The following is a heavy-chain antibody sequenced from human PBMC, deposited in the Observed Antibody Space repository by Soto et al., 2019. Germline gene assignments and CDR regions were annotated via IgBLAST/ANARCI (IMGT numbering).Heavy chain of an antibody. J-gene: IGHJ5*01. CDR1: GFTFSSYA. V-gene: IGHV3-30-3*01. Sequence: QVQLVESGGGVVQPGRSLRLSCAASGFTFSSYAMHWVRQAPGKGLEWVSVISYDGSNKYYADSVKGRFTISRDNFKNPLYLQMNRLGAENTAVYYCASDRGYVWESYRYGCFDSWGQGNPVTVST. CDR2: ISYDGSNK. CDR3: ASDRGYVWESYRYGCFDS. D-gene: IGHD3-16*02.